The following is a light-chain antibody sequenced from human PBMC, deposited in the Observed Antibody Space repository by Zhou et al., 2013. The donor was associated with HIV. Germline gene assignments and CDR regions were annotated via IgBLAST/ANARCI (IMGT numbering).Light chain of an antibody. CDR3: QQYDNWPPYT. J-gene: IGKJ2*01. CDR1: QSVSSSY. Sequence: ESVLTQSPGTLSLSPGERATLSCRASQSVSSSYLAWYQQKPGQAPRLLIYGASNRAPDRATGIPDRFSAIGSGTEFTLTISSLQSEDFAVYYCQQYDNWPPYTFGQGTKLEIK. V-gene: IGKV3-20*01. CDR2: GAS.